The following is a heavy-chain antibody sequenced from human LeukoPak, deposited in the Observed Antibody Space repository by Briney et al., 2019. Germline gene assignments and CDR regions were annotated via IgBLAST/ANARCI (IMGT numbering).Heavy chain of an antibody. CDR3: ARDHPGYSYGRDY. Sequence: GGSLRLSCAASGFTFSSYSMNWVRQAPGKGLEWVSSIGSSSSYIYYADSVKGRFTISRDNAKNSLYLQMNSLRAEDTAVYYCARDHPGYSYGRDYWGQGTLVTVSS. V-gene: IGHV3-21*01. CDR2: IGSSSSYI. J-gene: IGHJ4*02. D-gene: IGHD5-18*01. CDR1: GFTFSSYS.